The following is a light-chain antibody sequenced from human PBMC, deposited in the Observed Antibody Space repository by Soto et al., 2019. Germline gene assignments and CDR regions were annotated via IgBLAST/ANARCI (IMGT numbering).Light chain of an antibody. Sequence: EIVLTQSPGTLSLAPGERATLSCRASQSVSNSYLAGYQHKPGQPPRLLPYGASSRGTGIPYRLSGSGSGTDFTITISRLEPADFAVYYYHRYGCSPAFGEGTKVEIK. V-gene: IGKV3-20*01. CDR1: QSVSNSY. J-gene: IGKJ1*01. CDR3: HRYGCSPA. CDR2: GAS.